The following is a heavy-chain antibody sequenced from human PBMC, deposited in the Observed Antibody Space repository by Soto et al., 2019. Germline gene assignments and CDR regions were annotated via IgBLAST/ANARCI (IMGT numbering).Heavy chain of an antibody. D-gene: IGHD3-9*01. J-gene: IGHJ6*02. V-gene: IGHV4-59*08. CDR2: IHYDGST. Sequence: QVQLQESGPGLVKPSETLSLTCTVSGGSISHYYWNWIRQPPGKGLEWIGNIHYDGSTNYNPSLKSRVTVSVDTTKNQFSLKLSSVTAADTAVYYCAGNYDVLTGRGDLDVWGQGTPVTVSS. CDR1: GGSISHYY. CDR3: AGNYDVLTGRGDLDV.